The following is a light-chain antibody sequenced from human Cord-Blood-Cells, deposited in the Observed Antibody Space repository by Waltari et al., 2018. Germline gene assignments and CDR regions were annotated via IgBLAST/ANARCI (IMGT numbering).Light chain of an antibody. CDR2: EGS. V-gene: IGKV2-29*03. CDR3: MQDAQDPYT. Sequence: DIVMTQSPLSLPVTPGEPASISCRSSQSLLHSNLYKYLDLYLQKPWQSPQLLIYEGSNRFSGVPDRFSGSGSGTDFTLKISRVEAEDVGVYYCMQDAQDPYTFGQGTKLEIK. CDR1: QSLLHSNLYKY. J-gene: IGKJ2*01.